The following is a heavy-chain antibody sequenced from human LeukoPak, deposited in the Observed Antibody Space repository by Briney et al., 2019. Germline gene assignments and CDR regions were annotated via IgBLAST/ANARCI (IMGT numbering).Heavy chain of an antibody. J-gene: IGHJ4*02. CDR1: GYTFTGYY. CDR3: ARDRCTNGVCYDY. Sequence: ASVTVSCKASGYTFTGYYMHWVRQAPGQGLEWMGWINPNSGGTNYAQKFQGRVTMTRDTSISTAYMELSRLRSDDTAVYYCARDRCTNGVCYDYWGQGTLVTVSS. V-gene: IGHV1-2*02. D-gene: IGHD2-8*01. CDR2: INPNSGGT.